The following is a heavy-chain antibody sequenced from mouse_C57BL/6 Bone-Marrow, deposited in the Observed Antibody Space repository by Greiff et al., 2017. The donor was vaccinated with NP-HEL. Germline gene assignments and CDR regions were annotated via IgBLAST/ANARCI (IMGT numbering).Heavy chain of an antibody. CDR1: GYTFTSYW. Sequence: VQLQQSGAELVKPGASVKLSCKASGYTFTSYWMHWVKQRPGRGLEWIGRIYPNSGGTKYNEKFKSKATLTVDKPSSTAYMQLSSLTSEDSAVYYCARWWMWDYWGQGTSVTVSS. V-gene: IGHV1-72*01. CDR3: ARWWMWDY. J-gene: IGHJ4*01. D-gene: IGHD1-1*02. CDR2: IYPNSGGT.